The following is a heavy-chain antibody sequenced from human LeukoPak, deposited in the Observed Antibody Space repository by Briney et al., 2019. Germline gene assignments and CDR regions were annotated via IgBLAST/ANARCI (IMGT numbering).Heavy chain of an antibody. CDR1: GGSFSSSGYF. J-gene: IGHJ5*02. CDR3: ARGQYSSSSNWFDP. CDR2: FSYSGST. D-gene: IGHD6-6*01. V-gene: IGHV4-31*03. Sequence: SQTLSLTCTVSGGSFSSSGYFWNWIRQHPGKGLEWIGCFSYSGSTYYIPSLKSRVTISVDTSKNHFSLKLSSVTAADTAVYYCARGQYSSSSNWFDPWGQGTLVTVSS.